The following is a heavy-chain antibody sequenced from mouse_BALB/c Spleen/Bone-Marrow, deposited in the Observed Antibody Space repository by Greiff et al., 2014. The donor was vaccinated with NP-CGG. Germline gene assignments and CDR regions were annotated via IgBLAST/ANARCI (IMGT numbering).Heavy chain of an antibody. CDR3: ASYFYYAMDY. CDR1: GYSITSGYY. J-gene: IGHJ4*01. V-gene: IGHV3-6*02. D-gene: IGHD1-1*01. CDR2: ISYDGSN. Sequence: EVKVEESGPGLVKPSQSLSLTCSVTGYSITSGYYWNWIRQFPGNKLEWMGYISYDGSNNYNPSLKNRISITRDTSKNQFFLKLNSVTTEDTATYYCASYFYYAMDYWGQGTSVTVSS.